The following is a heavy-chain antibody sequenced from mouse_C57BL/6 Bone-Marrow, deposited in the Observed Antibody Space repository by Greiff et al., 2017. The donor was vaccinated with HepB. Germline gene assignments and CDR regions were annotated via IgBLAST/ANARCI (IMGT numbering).Heavy chain of an antibody. CDR1: GYTFTSYW. CDR3: ARKDLTTVYFDY. D-gene: IGHD1-1*01. V-gene: IGHV1-64*01. J-gene: IGHJ2*01. CDR2: IHPNSGST. Sequence: QVQLQQSGAELVKPGASVKLSCKASGYTFTSYWMHWVKQRPGQGLEWIGMIHPNSGSTNYNEKFKSKATLTVDKSASTAYMQLSSLTSEDSAVYYCARKDLTTVYFDYWGQGTTLTVSS.